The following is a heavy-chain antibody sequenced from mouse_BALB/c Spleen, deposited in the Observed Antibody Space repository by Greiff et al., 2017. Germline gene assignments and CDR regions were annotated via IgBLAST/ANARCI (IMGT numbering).Heavy chain of an antibody. J-gene: IGHJ2*01. CDR2: INPSSGYT. Sequence: VQLQESGAELARPGASGKMSCKASGYTFTSYTMPWVKQRPGQGLEWIGYINPSSGYTNYNQKFKDKATLTADKSSSTAYMQLSSLTSESSAVYYCARFYEYDATSYFDYWGQGTTLTVSS. V-gene: IGHV1-4*01. CDR3: ARFYEYDATSYFDY. D-gene: IGHD2-4*01. CDR1: GYTFTSYT.